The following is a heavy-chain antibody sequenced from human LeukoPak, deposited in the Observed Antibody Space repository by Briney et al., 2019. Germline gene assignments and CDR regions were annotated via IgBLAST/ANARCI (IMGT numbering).Heavy chain of an antibody. CDR2: INHSGST. Sequence: SETLSLTCAVYGGSSSGYYWSWIRQPPGKGLEWIGEINHSGSTNYDPSLKSRVTISVDTSKNQFSLKLSPVTAADTAVYYCARGRGYWGQGTLVTVSS. CDR1: GGSSSGYY. CDR3: ARGRGY. V-gene: IGHV4-34*01. J-gene: IGHJ4*02. D-gene: IGHD3-10*01.